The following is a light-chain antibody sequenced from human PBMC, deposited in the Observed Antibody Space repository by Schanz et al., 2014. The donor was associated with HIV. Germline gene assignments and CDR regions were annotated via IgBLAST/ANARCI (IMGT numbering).Light chain of an antibody. CDR2: AAS. J-gene: IGKJ2*01. CDR1: QIISNS. V-gene: IGKV1-39*01. Sequence: DIQMTQSPSSLSASVGDRVIITCRASQIISNSLNWYQQKPGKAPKLLIYAASSLQSGVPSRFSGSGSGTSFTLTITSLQPDDFATYFCQQSHNYPYTFGQGTKLET. CDR3: QQSHNYPYT.